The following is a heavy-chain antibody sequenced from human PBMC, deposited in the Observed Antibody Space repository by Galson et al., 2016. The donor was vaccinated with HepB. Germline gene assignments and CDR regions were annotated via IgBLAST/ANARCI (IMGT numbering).Heavy chain of an antibody. D-gene: IGHD5-12*01. CDR1: GGSFTAHY. Sequence: ETLSLTCAVYGGSFTAHYWTWVRQHPGKGFEWIWDINHGGSTNYNPSLGSRVTISVDTSKNQLSLSLSSVTAADTAVYFCARMEKWPTAHADFWGQGTLVTVSS. V-gene: IGHV4-34*01. J-gene: IGHJ4*02. CDR3: ARMEKWPTAHADF. CDR2: INHGGST.